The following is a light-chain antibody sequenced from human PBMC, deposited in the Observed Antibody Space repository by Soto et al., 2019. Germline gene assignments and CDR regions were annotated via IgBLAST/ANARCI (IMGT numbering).Light chain of an antibody. CDR2: KAA. V-gene: IGKV1-5*03. Sequence: DIQMTQSPSTLSASVGDRVTITCRASQSISSWLAWYQQKPGKAPKLLIYKAASLASGVPSRFSGSGSGTEFTLTISRLQPEDFAVYYCQQYNSSPLTFGRGTKVEIK. J-gene: IGKJ1*01. CDR3: QQYNSSPLT. CDR1: QSISSW.